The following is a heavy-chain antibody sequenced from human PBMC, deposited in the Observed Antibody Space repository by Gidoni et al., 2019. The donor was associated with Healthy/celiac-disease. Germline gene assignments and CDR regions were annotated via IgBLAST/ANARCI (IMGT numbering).Heavy chain of an antibody. CDR2: ISSSGSTI. J-gene: IGHJ3*02. D-gene: IGHD1-26*01. CDR1: GFTFSSYE. V-gene: IGHV3-48*03. CDR3: AREWELLPGSDAFDI. Sequence: EVQLVESGGGLVQPGGSLRLSCAASGFTFSSYEMNWVRQAPGKGLEWVSYISSSGSTIYYADSVKGRFTISRDNAKNSLYLQMNSLRAEDTAVYYCAREWELLPGSDAFDIWGQGTMVTVSS.